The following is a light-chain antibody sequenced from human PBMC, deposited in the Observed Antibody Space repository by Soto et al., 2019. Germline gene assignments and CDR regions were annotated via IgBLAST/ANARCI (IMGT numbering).Light chain of an antibody. V-gene: IGKV1-5*01. CDR1: QSISSW. CDR3: PQYNSYSWT. J-gene: IGKJ1*01. CDR2: DAS. Sequence: DINMSKSPATLSASEGDRVTITCRASQSISSWLAWYQQKPGKAPKVLIYDASSLESGVPSRFSGSGSGTEFTLTISSLQPDDFATYYCPQYNSYSWTFGQGTKV.